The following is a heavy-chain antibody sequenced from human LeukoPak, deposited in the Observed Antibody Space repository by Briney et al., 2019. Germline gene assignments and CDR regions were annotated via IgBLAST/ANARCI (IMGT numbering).Heavy chain of an antibody. CDR1: AFSFRTYT. Sequence: GGSLRLSCAASAFSFRTYTMHWVRQAPGKGLEWVAAIWFDGSNKYYSDSVKGRFTTSRDNSKNTLYLQMNSLRAQDTAIYYCAKDLYYGMDVWGQGTTVTVSS. J-gene: IGHJ6*02. V-gene: IGHV3-33*03. CDR2: IWFDGSNK. CDR3: AKDLYYGMDV.